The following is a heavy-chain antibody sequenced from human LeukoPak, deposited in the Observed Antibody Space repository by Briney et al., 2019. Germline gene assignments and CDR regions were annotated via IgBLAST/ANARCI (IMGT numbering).Heavy chain of an antibody. V-gene: IGHV3-23*01. CDR3: AKERDYGPADY. CDR1: GFIFNKHA. J-gene: IGHJ4*02. D-gene: IGHD4/OR15-4a*01. CDR2: LSGSGGST. Sequence: TGGSLRLSCAASGFIFNKHAMSWVRQAPGKGLEWVSGLSGSGGSTDYADSVKGRFTVSRDNSKNTLFLLMNSLRAEDTAIYYCAKERDYGPADYWGQGTLVTVSS.